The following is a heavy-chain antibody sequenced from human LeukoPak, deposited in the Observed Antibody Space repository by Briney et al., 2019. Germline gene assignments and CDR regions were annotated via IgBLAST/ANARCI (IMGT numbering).Heavy chain of an antibody. CDR3: AMCLDYGDYRYYFDY. V-gene: IGHV1-69*05. D-gene: IGHD4-17*01. Sequence: SVKVSCKASGGTFSSYAISWVPHAPGQGLKWMGGIIPIFGTANNAQKFQGRVTITTDESTSTAYMELSSLRTENTAVYYCAMCLDYGDYRYYFDYWGQGTLVTVSS. J-gene: IGHJ4*02. CDR1: GGTFSSYA. CDR2: IIPIFGTA.